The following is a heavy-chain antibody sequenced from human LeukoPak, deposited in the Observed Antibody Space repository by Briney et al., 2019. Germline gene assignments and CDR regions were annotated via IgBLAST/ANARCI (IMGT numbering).Heavy chain of an antibody. D-gene: IGHD6-13*01. J-gene: IGHJ5*02. Sequence: GGSLRLSCAASGFTFSSYAMSWVRQAPGKGLEWVSSISASGSTTNYADSVRGRFTISRDNPKNPLYLYLNSLRAEDTAVYYCAKQPRPAGSWFAPWGKGPLVTVSS. CDR1: GFTFSSYA. CDR3: AKQPRPAGSWFAP. V-gene: IGHV3-23*01. CDR2: ISASGSTT.